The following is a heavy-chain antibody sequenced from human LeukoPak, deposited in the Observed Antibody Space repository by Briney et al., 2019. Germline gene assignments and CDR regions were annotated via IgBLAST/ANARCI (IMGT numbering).Heavy chain of an antibody. Sequence: SETLSLTCTVSGGSISSGSYYWSWIRQPAGKGLEWIGHIYTTGSTNYNPSLKSRVTISVDTSKNQFSLKLSSVTAADTAVYYCARGGAEYSSDAFDIWGQGTMVTVSS. CDR1: GGSISSGSYY. CDR2: IYTTGST. CDR3: ARGGAEYSSDAFDI. J-gene: IGHJ3*02. V-gene: IGHV4-61*09. D-gene: IGHD6-6*01.